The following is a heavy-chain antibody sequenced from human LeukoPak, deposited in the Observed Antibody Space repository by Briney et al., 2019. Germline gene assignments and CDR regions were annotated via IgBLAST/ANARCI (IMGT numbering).Heavy chain of an antibody. J-gene: IGHJ3*02. Sequence: GGSLRLSCAASGFTFSDYQMTWIRQAPGKGLEWVSYISSSGSTIYYADSVKGRFTISRDNDKNSLYLQMNSLRAEDTAVYYCARRYIVVVPAARHDAFAIWGQGTMVTVSS. CDR1: GFTFSDYQ. D-gene: IGHD2-2*01. CDR3: ARRYIVVVPAARHDAFAI. V-gene: IGHV3-11*01. CDR2: ISSSGSTI.